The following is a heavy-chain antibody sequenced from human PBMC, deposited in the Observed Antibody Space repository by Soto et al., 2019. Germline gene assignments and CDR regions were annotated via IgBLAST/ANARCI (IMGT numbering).Heavy chain of an antibody. CDR1: GGSISSYY. Sequence: PSETLSLTCTVSGGSISSYYWSWIRQPPGKGLEWIGYIYYSGSTNYNPSLKSRVTISVDTSKNQFSLKLSSVTAADTAVYYCARDKMGEPSLSSGYYYPHYYYYGMDVWGQGTTVTVSS. J-gene: IGHJ6*02. CDR2: IYYSGST. CDR3: ARDKMGEPSLSSGYYYPHYYYYGMDV. D-gene: IGHD3-22*01. V-gene: IGHV4-59*01.